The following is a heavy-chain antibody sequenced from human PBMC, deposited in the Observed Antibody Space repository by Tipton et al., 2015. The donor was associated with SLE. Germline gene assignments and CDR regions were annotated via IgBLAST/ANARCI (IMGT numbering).Heavy chain of an antibody. CDR1: GFNFRNYA. V-gene: IGHV3-23*01. CDR3: SKFVAAGIVVVLPGEDS. D-gene: IGHD3-22*01. CDR2: ISGNGEYT. J-gene: IGHJ4*02. Sequence: SLRLSCAASGFNFRNYAMSWVRQPAGKGLEWVSGISGNGEYTFYSDSVKGRFTISRDNSKSTVYLQMNRLRADDTATYYCSKFVAAGIVVVLPGEDSWGQGTLVSVSS.